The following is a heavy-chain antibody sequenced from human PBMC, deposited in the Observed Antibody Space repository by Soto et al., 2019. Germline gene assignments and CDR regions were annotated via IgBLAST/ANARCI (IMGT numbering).Heavy chain of an antibody. Sequence: QVQLQQWGAGLLKPSETLSLTCAVYGGSFSGYYWSWIRQPPGKGLEWIGEINHSGSTNYNPSLKSQVTISVDTSKNQFSLKLSSVTAADTAVYHCARWYCSSTSCQWAFDIWGQGTMVTVSS. D-gene: IGHD2-2*01. V-gene: IGHV4-34*01. J-gene: IGHJ3*02. CDR1: GGSFSGYY. CDR2: INHSGST. CDR3: ARWYCSSTSCQWAFDI.